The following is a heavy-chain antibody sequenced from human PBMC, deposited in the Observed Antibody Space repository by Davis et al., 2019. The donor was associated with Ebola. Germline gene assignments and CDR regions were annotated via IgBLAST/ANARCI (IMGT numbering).Heavy chain of an antibody. CDR2: IYYSGST. J-gene: IGHJ4*02. V-gene: IGHV4-39*07. D-gene: IGHD4-23*01. CDR3: ARDIRWSRGYFDY. Sequence: PSETLSLTCTVSGGSISSSSYYWGWIRQPPGKGLEWIGSIYYSGSTYYDPSLKSRVTISVDTSKNQFSLKLSSVTAADTAVYYCARDIRWSRGYFDYWGQGTLVTVSS. CDR1: GGSISSSSYY.